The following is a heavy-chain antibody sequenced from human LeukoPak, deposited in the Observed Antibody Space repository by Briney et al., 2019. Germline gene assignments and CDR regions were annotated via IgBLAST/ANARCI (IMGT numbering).Heavy chain of an antibody. V-gene: IGHV3-23*01. J-gene: IGHJ4*02. CDR2: ISGSGGSK. CDR1: GFTFTSYA. D-gene: IGHD3-22*01. CDR3: ARHGSSGYNYSPFDC. Sequence: GGSLRLSCAAAGFTFTSYAIGWVRQAPGEGRGWVSAISGSGGSKRYADSVKGRFTISRDSSKNTLYLQKNSLRAEETAVYYCARHGSSGYNYSPFDCWGQGTLVTVSS.